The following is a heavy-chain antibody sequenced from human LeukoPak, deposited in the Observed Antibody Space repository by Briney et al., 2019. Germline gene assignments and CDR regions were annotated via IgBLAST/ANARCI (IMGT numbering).Heavy chain of an antibody. V-gene: IGHV3-48*04. Sequence: GGSLRLSCAASGFTFSSYSMNWVRQAPGKGLEWVSYISSSSSTIYYADSVKGRFTISRDNAKNSLYPQMNSLRAEDTAVYYCARNLPAADYWGQGTLVTVSS. J-gene: IGHJ4*02. CDR3: ARNLPAADY. CDR1: GFTFSSYS. D-gene: IGHD2-2*01. CDR2: ISSSSSTI.